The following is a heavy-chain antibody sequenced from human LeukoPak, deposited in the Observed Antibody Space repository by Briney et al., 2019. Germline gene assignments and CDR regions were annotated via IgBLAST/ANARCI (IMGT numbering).Heavy chain of an antibody. D-gene: IGHD1-7*01. Sequence: GSLRLSCSASGFTFNNYHMSWIRQPPGKGLEWIGEINDSGRINYNPSLMSRVTVSVDTSKNQFSLRLTSVTATDTAVYYCARRWNYGRNYYIDVWGNGATVSVSS. CDR2: INDSGRI. CDR3: ARRWNYGRNYYIDV. CDR1: GFTFNNYH. J-gene: IGHJ6*03. V-gene: IGHV4-34*01.